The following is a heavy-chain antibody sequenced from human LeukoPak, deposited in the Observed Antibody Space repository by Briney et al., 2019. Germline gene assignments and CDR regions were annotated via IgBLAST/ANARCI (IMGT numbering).Heavy chain of an antibody. J-gene: IGHJ6*03. CDR3: ARGGKKRVADTAMVRLYYYYYYYMDV. Sequence: ASVKVSCKASGYTFTVYYMHWVRQATGQGLEWMGWMNPNRGNTGYAQKFQCRVTITRNTSISTAYMELSSLRSEDTAVYYCARGGKKRVADTAMVRLYYYYYYYMDVWGKGTTVTVSS. CDR1: GYTFTVYY. V-gene: IGHV1-8*03. CDR2: MNPNRGNT. D-gene: IGHD5-18*01.